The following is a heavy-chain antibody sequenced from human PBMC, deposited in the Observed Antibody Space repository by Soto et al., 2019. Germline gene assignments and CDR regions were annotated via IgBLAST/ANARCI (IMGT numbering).Heavy chain of an antibody. CDR2: ISGSGGST. CDR3: AIQREKYYDILPYYFDY. CDR1: GFTFRGYA. V-gene: IGHV3-23*01. D-gene: IGHD3-9*01. Sequence: PGGSLRLSCTASGFTFRGYATIWVRQAQGKGIEWVSAISGSGGSTYYADSVKGRFTISRDNSKNTLYLQMNSLRAEDTAVYYCAIQREKYYDILPYYFDYWGQGTLVTVSS. J-gene: IGHJ4*02.